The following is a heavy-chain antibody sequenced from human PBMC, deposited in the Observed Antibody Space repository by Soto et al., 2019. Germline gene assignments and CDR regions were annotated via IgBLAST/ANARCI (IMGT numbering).Heavy chain of an antibody. V-gene: IGHV1-18*04. D-gene: IGHD3-10*01. CDR3: ARVPMVRGVLYLYGMDV. J-gene: IGHJ6*02. Sequence: ASVKVSCKASGYTFTSYGISWVRQAPGQGLEWMGWISAYNGNTNNAQELQGRVTMTTDTSTSTAYMELRSLRSDDTAVYYCARVPMVRGVLYLYGMDVWGQGTTVTVSS. CDR2: ISAYNGNT. CDR1: GYTFTSYG.